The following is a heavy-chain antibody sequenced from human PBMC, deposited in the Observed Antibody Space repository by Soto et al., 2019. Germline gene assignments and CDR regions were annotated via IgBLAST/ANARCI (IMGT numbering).Heavy chain of an antibody. Sequence: AQLLESGGDLVQPGGSLRLSCAASGFTFRDYAMNWVRQAPGKGLEWVADISGNGNSAGHADSVKGRFTISRDNSQNTLYLSMNSLRVDDTAIYYCGKERRGSGWSLCNFWGQGTLVTVSS. CDR3: GKERRGSGWSLCNF. D-gene: IGHD6-19*01. J-gene: IGHJ4*02. CDR2: ISGNGNSA. V-gene: IGHV3-23*01. CDR1: GFTFRDYA.